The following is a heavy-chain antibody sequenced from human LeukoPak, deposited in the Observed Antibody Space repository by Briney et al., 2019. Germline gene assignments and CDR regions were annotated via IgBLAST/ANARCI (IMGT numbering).Heavy chain of an antibody. Sequence: GSLRLPCAASGFTFRTYAISWVRQAPGKGLEWVSGISDSGDGTYYAESVKGRFTISRDNSKNTVFLQMNSLRADDTAKYYCAKDKAPGSWHTPSDFWGQGTLVTVSS. CDR2: ISDSGDGT. J-gene: IGHJ4*02. V-gene: IGHV3-23*01. CDR3: AKDKAPGSWHTPSDF. CDR1: GFTFRTYA. D-gene: IGHD6-13*01.